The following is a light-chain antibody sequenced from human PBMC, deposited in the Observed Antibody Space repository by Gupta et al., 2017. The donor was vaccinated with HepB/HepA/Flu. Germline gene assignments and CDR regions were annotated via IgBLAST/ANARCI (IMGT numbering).Light chain of an antibody. CDR2: GAS. Sequence: EIVLTQSPGTLSSSPGERATLSCMASQSVSGSLLAWYQQKPGQAPRLLIYGASSRANGIPDRFTGSGSGTDFTLTINRLEPEDFAVYSCHQYCNSPRTFGQGTKVEIK. CDR1: QSVSGSL. J-gene: IGKJ1*01. CDR3: HQYCNSPRT. V-gene: IGKV3-20*01.